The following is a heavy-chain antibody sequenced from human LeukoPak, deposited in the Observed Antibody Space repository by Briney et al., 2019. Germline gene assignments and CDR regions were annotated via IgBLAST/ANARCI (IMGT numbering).Heavy chain of an antibody. CDR2: FIPIFGTA. D-gene: IGHD3-10*01. J-gene: IGHJ5*02. V-gene: IGHV1-69*05. Sequence: ASVKVSCKASGGTFSSYAISWVRQAPGQGLEWMGRFIPIFGTANYAQKFQGRVTITTDESTSTAYMELSSLRSEDTAVYYCASSPMGYNWFDPWGQGTLVTVSS. CDR1: GGTFSSYA. CDR3: ASSPMGYNWFDP.